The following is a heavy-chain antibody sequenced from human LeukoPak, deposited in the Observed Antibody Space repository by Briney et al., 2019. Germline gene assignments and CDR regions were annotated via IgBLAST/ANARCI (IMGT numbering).Heavy chain of an antibody. J-gene: IGHJ4*02. CDR2: INPHSGGT. D-gene: IGHD3-3*01. CDR3: ARDRDRILEWLPLSYYFDY. V-gene: IGHV1-2*02. Sequence: GASVKVSCKASGYTLTRYYMHWVRPAPGQGLEWMGWINPHSGGTHYAQKFQGRVTLTRDTSISPACMELSRLRSDDTAVYYCARDRDRILEWLPLSYYFDYWGQGTLVTVSS. CDR1: GYTLTRYY.